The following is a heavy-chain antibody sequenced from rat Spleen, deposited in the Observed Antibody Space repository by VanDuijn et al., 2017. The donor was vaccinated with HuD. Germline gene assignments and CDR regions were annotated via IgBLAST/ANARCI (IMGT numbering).Heavy chain of an antibody. CDR1: GFTFNSYW. D-gene: IGHD1-10*01. Sequence: EVQLVESGGGLVQPGRPLKLSCVASGFTFNSYWMTWIRQAPGGGLQWVASLSNSGGSTYYPDSVKGPITISRDDAKSTLHLQMDSLRSEDTDTYYCATGGDNKFRFAYWGQGTLVTVSS. J-gene: IGHJ3*01. CDR3: ATGGDNKFRFAY. CDR2: LSNSGGST. V-gene: IGHV5-31*01.